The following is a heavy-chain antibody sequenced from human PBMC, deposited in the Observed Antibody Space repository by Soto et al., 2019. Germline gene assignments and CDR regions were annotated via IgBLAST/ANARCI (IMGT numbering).Heavy chain of an antibody. D-gene: IGHD2-8*01. Sequence: SVKVSCKASGGTFSSYTISWVRQAPGQGLEWMGRIIPILGIANYAQKFQGRVTITADKSTSTAYMELSSLRPEDTAVYYCARGYCTNGVCWPFDYWGQGTLVTVSS. CDR1: GGTFSSYT. V-gene: IGHV1-69*02. J-gene: IGHJ4*02. CDR2: IIPILGIA. CDR3: ARGYCTNGVCWPFDY.